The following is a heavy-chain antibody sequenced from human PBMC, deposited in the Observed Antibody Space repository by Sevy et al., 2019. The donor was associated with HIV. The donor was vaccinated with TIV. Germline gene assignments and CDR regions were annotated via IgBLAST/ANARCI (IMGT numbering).Heavy chain of an antibody. V-gene: IGHV3-13*01. J-gene: IGHJ6*03. Sequence: GGSLRLSCAASGFTFSSYDMHWFRQATGKGLEWVSAIGTAGDTYYPGSVKGRFTISRENAKNSLYLQMNSLRAGDTAVYYCARAQGSIAARFYYYYYMDVWGKGTTVTVSS. D-gene: IGHD6-6*01. CDR3: ARAQGSIAARFYYYYYMDV. CDR2: IGTAGDT. CDR1: GFTFSSYD.